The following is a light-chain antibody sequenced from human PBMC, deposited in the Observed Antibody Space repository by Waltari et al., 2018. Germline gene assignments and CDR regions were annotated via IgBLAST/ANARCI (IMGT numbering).Light chain of an antibody. J-gene: IGKJ1*01. V-gene: IGKV1-39*01. Sequence: DIQMTQSPSSLSASVGDRVTITCRASQSISSYLNWYQQKPRKAPKLLISAASNLHSGVPSRFSCSGSGTEFTLTISSLQPEDFAAYYCQQSYSTPWTFGQGTKVEIK. CDR3: QQSYSTPWT. CDR2: AAS. CDR1: QSISSY.